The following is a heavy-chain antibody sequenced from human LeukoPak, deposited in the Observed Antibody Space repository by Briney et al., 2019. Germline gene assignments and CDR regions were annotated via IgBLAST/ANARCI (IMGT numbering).Heavy chain of an antibody. CDR2: IYSSGRT. CDR3: ARDYSYPDY. CDR1: GASISAYH. Sequence: SETLSLTCSVSGASISAYHWSWIRQPAGKGLEWIGRIYSSGRTNYIPSLKSRLTMSVDTSKNQFSLKRNSVTAADTAVYYCARDYSYPDYWGQGTLVTVSS. D-gene: IGHD5-18*01. V-gene: IGHV4-4*07. J-gene: IGHJ4*02.